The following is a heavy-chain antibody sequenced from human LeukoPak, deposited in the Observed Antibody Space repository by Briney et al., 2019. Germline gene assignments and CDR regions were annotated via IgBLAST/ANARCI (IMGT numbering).Heavy chain of an antibody. V-gene: IGHV1-2*02. CDR2: INPNNGDT. Sequence: ASVKVSYKASGYTFTGYYLHWVRLAPGQGLEWMGWINPNNGDTKFAQKFQGRVTMTRDTSIFTAYMELRSLRYDDTAVYYCARENEGWLLHYYGVDVWGQGTTVTVSS. D-gene: IGHD6-19*01. CDR3: ARENEGWLLHYYGVDV. CDR1: GYTFTGYY. J-gene: IGHJ6*02.